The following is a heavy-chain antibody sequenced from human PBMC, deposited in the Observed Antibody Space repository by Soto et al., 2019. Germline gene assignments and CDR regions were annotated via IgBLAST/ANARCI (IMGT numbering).Heavy chain of an antibody. CDR3: ARGVYGGNYYYIDY. J-gene: IGHJ4*02. CDR1: GGSISPYY. CDR2: IFYSGGT. V-gene: IGHV4-59*01. D-gene: IGHD4-17*01. Sequence: QVQLQESGPGLVKASETLSLTCTVSGGSISPYYWSWIRQPPGKGLEWIGYIFYSGGTNNNPSLKSRVTISVDTSKNQFSLQLSSVTAADTAVYYCARGVYGGNYYYIDYWGQGTLVTVSS.